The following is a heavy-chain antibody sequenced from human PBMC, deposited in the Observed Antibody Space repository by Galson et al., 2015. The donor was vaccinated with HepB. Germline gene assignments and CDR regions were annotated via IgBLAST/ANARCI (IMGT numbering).Heavy chain of an antibody. Sequence: SLRLSCAASGFTFSNYAMHWVRQAPGKGLEWLALMSYDGNNKFYADSVKGRFTISRDNFKNTLYLQMNSLGVEDTAVYYCARDAIVRAPRGENYCDYGGKGTPFAVS. V-gene: IGHV3-30*04. CDR1: GFTFSNYA. CDR3: ARDAIVRAPRGENYCDY. D-gene: IGHD1-26*01. J-gene: IGHJ4*02. CDR2: MSYDGNNK.